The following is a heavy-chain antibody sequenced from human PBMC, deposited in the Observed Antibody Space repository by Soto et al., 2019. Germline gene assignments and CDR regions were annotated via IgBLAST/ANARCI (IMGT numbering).Heavy chain of an antibody. J-gene: IGHJ4*02. V-gene: IGHV1-18*01. CDR1: GYTSTSYG. D-gene: IGHD6-13*01. Sequence: ASVKVSCKASGYTSTSYGISWVRQAPGQGLEWMGWISAYNGNTNYAQKLQGRVTMTTDTSTSTAYMELRSLRSDDTAVYYCARGVHSSSSPLSLAADWGQGTLVTVSS. CDR2: ISAYNGNT. CDR3: ARGVHSSSSPLSLAAD.